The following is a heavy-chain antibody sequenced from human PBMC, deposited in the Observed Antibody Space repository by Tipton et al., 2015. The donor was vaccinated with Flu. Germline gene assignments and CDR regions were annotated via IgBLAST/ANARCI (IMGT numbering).Heavy chain of an antibody. CDR2: IYYSGST. CDR3: ARGEYGSGSYY. J-gene: IGHJ4*02. CDR1: GGSISSSSYY. V-gene: IGHV4-39*01. Sequence: TLSLTCTVSGGSISSSSYYWGWIRQPPGKGLEWIGSIYYSGSTYYNPSLKSRVTISVDTSKNQFSLKLSSVTAADTAVYYCARGEYGSGSYYWGQGTLVTVSS. D-gene: IGHD3-10*01.